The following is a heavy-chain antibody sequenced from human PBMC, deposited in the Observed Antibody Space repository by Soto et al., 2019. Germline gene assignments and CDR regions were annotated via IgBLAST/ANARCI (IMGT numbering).Heavy chain of an antibody. CDR2: IYNGGST. CDR3: ARGPSGDKVDY. CDR1: GASVSSNYYS. V-gene: IGHV4-30-4*01. J-gene: IGHJ4*02. D-gene: IGHD1-26*01. Sequence: QVQLQESGPGLVEPSQTLSLTCTVSGASVSSNYYSWSWIRQPPGRDLEWIGHIYNGGSTYSNPSLNSRVTVSLDTSKNQFSRTLNSVTAADTAVYYCARGPSGDKVDYWGQGTLVTVSS.